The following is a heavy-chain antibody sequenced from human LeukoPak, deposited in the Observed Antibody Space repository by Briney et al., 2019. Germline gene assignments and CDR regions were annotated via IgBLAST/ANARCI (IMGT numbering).Heavy chain of an antibody. J-gene: IGHJ6*03. CDR3: ARGAVGHFWSTYYYYMDV. CDR1: VGIFSSYA. D-gene: IGHD3-3*02. V-gene: IGHV1-69*01. Sequence: SVKVSFKASVGIFSSYAISWVRPAAGQGLEWMGGIIPIFGTANYAQKFQGRVTITADESTSTAYMELSSLRSEDTAVYYCARGAVGHFWSTYYYYMDVWGKGTTVTVSS. CDR2: IIPIFGTA.